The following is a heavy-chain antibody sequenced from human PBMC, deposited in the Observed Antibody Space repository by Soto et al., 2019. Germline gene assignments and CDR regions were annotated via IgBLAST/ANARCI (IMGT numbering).Heavy chain of an antibody. J-gene: IGHJ5*02. CDR2: ISSSSSYI. CDR1: GFTFSSYS. V-gene: IGHV3-21*01. D-gene: IGHD3-3*01. CDR3: ARDAAIFGVVIYNWFDP. Sequence: GGSLRLSCAASGFTFSSYSMNWVRQAPGKGLEWVSSISSSSSYIDYADSVKGRFTISRDNAKNSLYLQMNSLRAEDTAVYYCARDAAIFGVVIYNWFDPWGQGTLVTVSS.